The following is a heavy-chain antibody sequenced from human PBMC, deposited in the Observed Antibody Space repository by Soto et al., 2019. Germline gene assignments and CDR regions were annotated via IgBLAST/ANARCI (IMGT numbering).Heavy chain of an antibody. CDR3: ARDPETYSSSRYWYLQH. Sequence: GASVKVSCKASGYTFTSYGISWVRQAPGQGLEWMGWISAYNGNTNYAQKLQGRVTMTTDTSTSTAYMELRSLRSDDTAVYYCARDPETYSSSRYWYLQHWGQGTLVTVSS. D-gene: IGHD6-13*01. CDR2: ISAYNGNT. J-gene: IGHJ1*01. CDR1: GYTFTSYG. V-gene: IGHV1-18*01.